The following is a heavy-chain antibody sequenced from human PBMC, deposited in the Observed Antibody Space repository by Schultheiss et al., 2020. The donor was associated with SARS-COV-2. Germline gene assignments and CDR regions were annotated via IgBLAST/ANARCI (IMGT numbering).Heavy chain of an antibody. J-gene: IGHJ4*02. Sequence: GESLKISCAASGFTFSSYAMSWVRQAPGKGLEWVSAISGSGGSTYYADSVKGRFTISRDNSKNTLYLQMNSLRAEDTAVYYCAKDLADYGDFHYWGQGTLVTVSS. V-gene: IGHV3-23*01. CDR1: GFTFSSYA. CDR3: AKDLADYGDFHY. D-gene: IGHD4-17*01. CDR2: ISGSGGST.